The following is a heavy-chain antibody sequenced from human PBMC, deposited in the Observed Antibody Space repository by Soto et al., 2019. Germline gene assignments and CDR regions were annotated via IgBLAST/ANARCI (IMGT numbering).Heavy chain of an antibody. CDR1: GGSFSSSDYY. V-gene: IGHV4-30-4*01. D-gene: IGHD2-8*01. CDR3: ARGPIGPLMASDYFDY. CDR2: IYYSGST. Sequence: SETLSLTCTVSGGSFSSSDYYWSWLRQPPGKGLEWIGYIYYSGSTYYNPSLKSRITISIDTSKNQFSLSLSSVTAADTAVYYCARGPIGPLMASDYFDYWGQGTLVTVSS. J-gene: IGHJ4*02.